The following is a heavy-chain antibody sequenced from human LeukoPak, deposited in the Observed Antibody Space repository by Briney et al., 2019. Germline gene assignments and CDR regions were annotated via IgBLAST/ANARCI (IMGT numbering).Heavy chain of an antibody. V-gene: IGHV3-48*03. CDR2: ISSSGATR. CDR1: GFSFSSYE. CDR3: ARDHGWGYSHGYYDY. J-gene: IGHJ4*02. D-gene: IGHD5-18*01. Sequence: GGSLRLSCAASGFSFSSYEMNWVRQAPGKGLEWVSYISSSGATRYYADSVKGRFTISRDNAKNSLYLQMNSLRVEDTALYYCARDHGWGYSHGYYDYWGQGTLVIVST.